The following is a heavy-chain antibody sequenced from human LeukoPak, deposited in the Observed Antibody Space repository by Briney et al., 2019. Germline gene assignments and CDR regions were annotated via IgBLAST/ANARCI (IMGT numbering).Heavy chain of an antibody. CDR3: ARDGYSGNDGL. V-gene: IGHV4-34*01. CDR2: INHSGST. Sequence: SETLSLTCAVYGGSFSGYYWSWIRQPPGKGLEWIGEINHSGSTNYNPSLKSRVTISVDTSKNKFSLKLSSVTAADTAVYYCARDGYSGNDGLWGQGTLVTVSS. D-gene: IGHD5-12*01. J-gene: IGHJ4*02. CDR1: GGSFSGYY.